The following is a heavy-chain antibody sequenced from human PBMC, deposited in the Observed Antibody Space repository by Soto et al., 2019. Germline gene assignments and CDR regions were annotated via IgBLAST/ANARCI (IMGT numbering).Heavy chain of an antibody. CDR1: GDTFKNSV. J-gene: IGHJ6*02. D-gene: IGHD3-10*01. V-gene: IGHV1-69*01. Sequence: QVQLVQSGVEVKKPGSSVRVSCKASGDTFKNSVISWVRQAPGHGLEWMGGTIPLFGTTGYAQKFQGRLTITTDESTTTAYVEVSRLTSEDTAVYYCVAELDFGKLSVVWGQGTTVIVSS. CDR2: TIPLFGTT. CDR3: VAELDFGKLSVV.